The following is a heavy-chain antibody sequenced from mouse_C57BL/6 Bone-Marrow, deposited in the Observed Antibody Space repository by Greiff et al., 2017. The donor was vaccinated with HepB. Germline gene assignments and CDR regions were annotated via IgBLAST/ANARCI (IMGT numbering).Heavy chain of an antibody. CDR1: GYTFTSYW. J-gene: IGHJ4*01. CDR3: VKMSATGAMDY. Sequence: QVQLKQPGAELVMPGASVKLSCKASGYTFTSYWMHWVKQRPGQGLEWIGEIDPSDSYTNYNQKFKGKSTLTVDKSSSTAYMQLSSLTSEDSAVYYCVKMSATGAMDYWGQGTSVTVSS. D-gene: IGHD1-1*01. CDR2: IDPSDSYT. V-gene: IGHV1-69*01.